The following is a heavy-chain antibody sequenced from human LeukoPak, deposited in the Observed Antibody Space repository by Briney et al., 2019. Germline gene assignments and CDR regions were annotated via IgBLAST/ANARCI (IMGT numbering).Heavy chain of an antibody. D-gene: IGHD4-17*01. CDR1: GFTVSTKY. Sequence: GGSLRLSCAVSGFTVSTKYMSWVRQAPGKGLEWVSAIVGSGAGTQYADSVKGRFTISRDNSKNTLYLQMNSLRAEDTAVYYCARDPNGDYIGAFDFRGQGTMVTVSS. J-gene: IGHJ3*01. V-gene: IGHV3-23*01. CDR2: IVGSGAGT. CDR3: ARDPNGDYIGAFDF.